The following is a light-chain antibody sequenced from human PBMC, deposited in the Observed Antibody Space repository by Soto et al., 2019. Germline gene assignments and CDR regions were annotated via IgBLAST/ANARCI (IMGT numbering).Light chain of an antibody. Sequence: DIQMTQAPSSLSASVGDRVTITCRASQDIGEYLAWYQQIPGEVPKLLIYAASTLQSGVPSRFSGSGSGTDFTLTISSLQPEDVATYSCQKYSGAPLTFGGGTKVQIK. J-gene: IGKJ4*01. CDR2: AAS. CDR3: QKYSGAPLT. CDR1: QDIGEY. V-gene: IGKV1-27*01.